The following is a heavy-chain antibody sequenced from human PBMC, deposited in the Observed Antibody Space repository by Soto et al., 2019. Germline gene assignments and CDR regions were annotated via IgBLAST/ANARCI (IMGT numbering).Heavy chain of an antibody. J-gene: IGHJ4*02. CDR3: AREGTMITFGGVIEFDY. CDR1: GFTFSSYA. D-gene: IGHD3-16*02. Sequence: GGSLRLSCAASGFTFSSYAMSWVRQAPGKGLEWVSYISSSSSTIYYAGSVKGRFTISRDNAKNSLYLQMNSLRAEDTAVYYCAREGTMITFGGVIEFDYWGQGTLVTVSS. V-gene: IGHV3-48*01. CDR2: ISSSSSTI.